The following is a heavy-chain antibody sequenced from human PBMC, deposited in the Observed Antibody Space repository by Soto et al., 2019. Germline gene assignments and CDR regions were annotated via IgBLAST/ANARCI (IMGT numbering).Heavy chain of an antibody. V-gene: IGHV3-23*01. CDR3: AKGRCSGGSCYSYYFDY. Sequence: EVQLLESGGGLVQPGGSLRLSCAASGFTFSSYAMSWVRQAPGKGLEWVSAISGSGGSTYCADSVKGRFTISRDNSKNTLYLQMNSLRAEDTAVYYCAKGRCSGGSCYSYYFDYWGQGTLVTVSS. CDR1: GFTFSSYA. CDR2: ISGSGGST. D-gene: IGHD2-15*01. J-gene: IGHJ4*02.